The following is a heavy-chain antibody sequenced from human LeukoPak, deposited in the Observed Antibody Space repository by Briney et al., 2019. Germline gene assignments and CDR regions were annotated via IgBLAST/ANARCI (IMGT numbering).Heavy chain of an antibody. Sequence: GGSLRLSCAVSGFTFSSYWMSWVRQAPGKGLEWVASIKQDGREKYYVDSVKGRFTISRDNAKNSPYLQMNTLRAEDTAVYYCARDSGIAPAGYYHYYGMDVWGQGTTVTVSS. CDR2: IKQDGREK. V-gene: IGHV3-7*01. CDR1: GFTFSSYW. D-gene: IGHD6-25*01. J-gene: IGHJ6*02. CDR3: ARDSGIAPAGYYHYYGMDV.